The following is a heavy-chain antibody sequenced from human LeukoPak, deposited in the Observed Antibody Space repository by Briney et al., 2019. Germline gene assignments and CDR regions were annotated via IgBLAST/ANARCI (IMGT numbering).Heavy chain of an antibody. CDR3: AREELTGLFDI. CDR1: GGSISSGGYY. Sequence: SETLSLTCTVSGGSISSGGYYWSWIRQPPGKGLEWIGEINHSGSTNYNPSLKSRVTISVDTSKNQFSLKLSSVTAADTAVYYCAREELTGLFDIWGQGTMVTVSS. V-gene: IGHV4-39*07. J-gene: IGHJ3*02. D-gene: IGHD1-26*01. CDR2: INHSGST.